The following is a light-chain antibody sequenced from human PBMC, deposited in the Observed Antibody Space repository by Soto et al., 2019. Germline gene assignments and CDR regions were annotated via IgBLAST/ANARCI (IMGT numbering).Light chain of an antibody. Sequence: DIQMTQSPSSLSASVGDRVTITCRASQSISSYLNWYQQKPGKVPKLLIYAASSLQSGVPSRFSGSGSGTDFTLTISSLQPEDFETYYCQQSYSTPRTLGQGTKVDIK. J-gene: IGKJ1*01. CDR3: QQSYSTPRT. V-gene: IGKV1-39*01. CDR1: QSISSY. CDR2: AAS.